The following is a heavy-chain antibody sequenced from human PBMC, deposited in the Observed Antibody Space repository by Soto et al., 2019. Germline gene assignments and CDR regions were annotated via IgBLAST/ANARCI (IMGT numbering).Heavy chain of an antibody. J-gene: IGHJ6*03. CDR1: GFTFSSYT. D-gene: IGHD7-27*01. CDR3: ARDPGEGDSYYYYMDV. CDR2: ISTSSSYI. V-gene: IGHV3-21*01. Sequence: GGSLRLSWAASGFTFSSYTMNWVRQAPGKGLEGVSSISTSSSYIYYADAVKGRFTISRDNTKNSLYLQMNSLRAEDTAVYYCARDPGEGDSYYYYMDVWGKGTTVTVSS.